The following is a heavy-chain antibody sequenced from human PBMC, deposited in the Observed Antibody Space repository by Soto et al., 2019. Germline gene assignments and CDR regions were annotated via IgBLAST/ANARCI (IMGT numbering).Heavy chain of an antibody. J-gene: IGHJ6*02. CDR2: INPNSGGT. Sequence: ASVKVSCKASGYTFTGYYMHWVRQAPGQGLEWMGWINPNSGGTNYAQKFQGRVTMTRDTSISTAYMELSRLRSDDTAVYYCARPYSSTWSNLLDRSGLDVWGQGTTVTVSS. CDR3: ARPYSSTWSNLLDRSGLDV. V-gene: IGHV1-2*02. D-gene: IGHD6-13*01. CDR1: GYTFTGYY.